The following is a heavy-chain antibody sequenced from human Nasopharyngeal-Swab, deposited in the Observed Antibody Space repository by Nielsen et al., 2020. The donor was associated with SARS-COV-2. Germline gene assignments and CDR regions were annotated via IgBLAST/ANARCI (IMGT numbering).Heavy chain of an antibody. V-gene: IGHV3-64D*06. J-gene: IGHJ5*02. CDR3: VKGRMLFGSDNFGTSWFDP. D-gene: IGHD3-16*01. Sequence: GGSLRLSCSASEFTLSSYPVHWVRQAPGKGLEVVSAISVNGDNTYYSDSVKGRFTVSRDNSKNRVSPQMSSLRDEDTAVYYCVKGRMLFGSDNFGTSWFDPWGQGTLVTVSS. CDR1: EFTLSSYP. CDR2: ISVNGDNT.